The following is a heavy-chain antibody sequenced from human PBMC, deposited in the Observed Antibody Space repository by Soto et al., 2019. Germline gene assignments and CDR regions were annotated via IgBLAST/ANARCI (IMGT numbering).Heavy chain of an antibody. Sequence: GGSLRLSCAASGFTFSSYAMSWVRQAPGKGLEWVSAISGSGGSTYYADSVKGRFTISRDNSKNTLYLQMNSLRAEDTAVYYCASTDRGYSYGPAFWYFDLWGRGTRFTSPQ. V-gene: IGHV3-23*01. CDR1: GFTFSSYA. J-gene: IGHJ2*01. D-gene: IGHD5-18*01. CDR3: ASTDRGYSYGPAFWYFDL. CDR2: ISGSGGST.